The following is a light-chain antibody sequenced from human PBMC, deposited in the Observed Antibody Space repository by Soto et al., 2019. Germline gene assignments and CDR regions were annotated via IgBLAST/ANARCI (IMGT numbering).Light chain of an antibody. Sequence: EIVLTQSPGTLSLSPGERATLSCRSSQSVSSSYLAWYQQKPGQAHRLIIYDTSTRATGIPARFSGSGSGTEFTLTISSLQSEDFAVYYCQQYNNWPTITFGQGTRVEIK. CDR2: DTS. J-gene: IGKJ5*01. CDR1: QSVSSSY. V-gene: IGKV3-15*01. CDR3: QQYNNWPTIT.